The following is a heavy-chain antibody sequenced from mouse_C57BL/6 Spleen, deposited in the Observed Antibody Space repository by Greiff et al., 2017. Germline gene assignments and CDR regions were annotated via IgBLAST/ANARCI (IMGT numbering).Heavy chain of an antibody. CDR3: AHGNYGAMDY. V-gene: IGHV1-55*01. CDR1: GYTFTSYW. D-gene: IGHD2-1*01. J-gene: IGHJ4*01. CDR2: IYPGSGST. Sequence: QVQLKQPGAELVKPGASVKMSCKASGYTFTSYWITWVKQRPGQGLEWIGDIYPGSGSTNYNEKFKSKATLTVDTSSSTAYMQLSSLTSEDAAVYYCAHGNYGAMDYWGQGTSVTVSS.